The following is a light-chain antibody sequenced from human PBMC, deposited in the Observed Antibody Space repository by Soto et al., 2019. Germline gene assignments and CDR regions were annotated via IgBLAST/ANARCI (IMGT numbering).Light chain of an antibody. CDR3: CSYAGSYTFV. V-gene: IGLV2-11*01. Sequence: QSVLTQPPSASGTPGQRVSISCSGSTSNIGRNDVNWYQQQAGKAPKLMIYDVSKRPSGVPDRFSGSKSGNTASLTISGLQAEDEADYYCCSYAGSYTFVFGTGTKVTVL. CDR2: DVS. J-gene: IGLJ1*01. CDR1: TSNIGRND.